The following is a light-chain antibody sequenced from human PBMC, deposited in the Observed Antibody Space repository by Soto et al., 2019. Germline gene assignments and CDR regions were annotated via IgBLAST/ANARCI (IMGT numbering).Light chain of an antibody. CDR2: EVS. J-gene: IGLJ1*01. V-gene: IGLV2-14*01. CDR3: SSFTTSSPYV. Sequence: QSALTQPASVSGSPGQSITISCTGTSSDIGDYNYVSWYQQYPGKAPKLMIYEVSHRPSGVSNRFSGSKSGNTASLTISGLQAEDEADYYCSSFTTSSPYVFRTGTKLTVL. CDR1: SSDIGDYNY.